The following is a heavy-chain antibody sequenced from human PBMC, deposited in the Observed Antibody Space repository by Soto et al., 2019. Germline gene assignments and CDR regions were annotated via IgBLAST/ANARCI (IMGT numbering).Heavy chain of an antibody. J-gene: IGHJ6*02. CDR1: GGSISSGGYY. D-gene: IGHD5-12*01. CDR3: ARDGSGYDSPGGMDV. Sequence: SETLSLTCTVSGGSISSGGYYWSWIRQHPGKGLEWIGYIYYSGRTYYNPSLKSRVTISVDTSKNQFSLKLSSVTAADTAVYYCARDGSGYDSPGGMDVWGQGTTVTVSS. V-gene: IGHV4-31*03. CDR2: IYYSGRT.